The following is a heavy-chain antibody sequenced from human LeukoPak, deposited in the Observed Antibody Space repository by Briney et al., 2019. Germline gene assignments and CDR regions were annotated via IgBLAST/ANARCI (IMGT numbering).Heavy chain of an antibody. Sequence: GASVKVSCKTSGYTFTSYAMHWVRLAPGQRLEWMGWINAGNGNAKYSQKFQDRVTITRDTSASTAYMELSSLRSEDTAVYFCARGPYSNYWFDPWSQGTLVTVSS. CDR1: GYTFTSYA. D-gene: IGHD4-11*01. CDR3: ARGPYSNYWFDP. J-gene: IGHJ5*02. CDR2: INAGNGNA. V-gene: IGHV1-3*01.